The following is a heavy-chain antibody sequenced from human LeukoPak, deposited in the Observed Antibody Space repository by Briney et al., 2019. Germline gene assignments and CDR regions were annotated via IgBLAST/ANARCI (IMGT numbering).Heavy chain of an antibody. Sequence: GGSLRLSCADSGFTFSSYAMSWVRQAPGKGLEWVSAISGSGGSTYYADSVKGRFTISRDNSKNTLYLQMNSLRAEDTAVYYCAKVLSRYCSSTSCSIHPDFDYWGQGTLVTVSS. CDR1: GFTFSSYA. D-gene: IGHD2-2*01. CDR2: ISGSGGST. CDR3: AKVLSRYCSSTSCSIHPDFDY. V-gene: IGHV3-23*01. J-gene: IGHJ4*02.